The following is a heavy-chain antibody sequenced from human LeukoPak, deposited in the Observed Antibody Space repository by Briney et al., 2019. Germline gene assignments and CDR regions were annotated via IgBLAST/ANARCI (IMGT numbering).Heavy chain of an antibody. D-gene: IGHD6-19*01. V-gene: IGHV1-3*01. CDR3: ARGRMAGTYVFDY. CDR2: INAGNGDT. J-gene: IGHJ4*02. CDR1: GYTFAKHA. Sequence: ASVKVSCKASGYTFAKHAIHWVRQAPGQRLEWMGWINAGNGDTRYSQKFQGGVTITRDTSARTAYMELSSLRSEDTAVYYCARGRMAGTYVFDYWGQGTLVTVSS.